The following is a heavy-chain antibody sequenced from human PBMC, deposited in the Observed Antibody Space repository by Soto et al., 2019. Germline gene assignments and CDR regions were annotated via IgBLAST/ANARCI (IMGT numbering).Heavy chain of an antibody. CDR1: GFTFSSYA. CDR3: AKGGLGYYGSGSSRVALYSYYGMDV. D-gene: IGHD3-10*01. J-gene: IGHJ6*02. CDR2: ISGSGGST. Sequence: EVQLLESGGGLVQPGGSLRLSCAASGFTFSSYAMSWVRQAPGKGLEWVSAISGSGGSTYYADSVKGRFTISRDNSKKTLYLQMNSLRAEDTAVYYCAKGGLGYYGSGSSRVALYSYYGMDVWGQGTTVTVSS. V-gene: IGHV3-23*01.